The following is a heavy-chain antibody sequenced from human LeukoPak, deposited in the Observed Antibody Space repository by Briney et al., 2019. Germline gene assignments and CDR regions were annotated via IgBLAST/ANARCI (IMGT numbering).Heavy chain of an antibody. CDR1: GYSFTSYW. CDR3: ARGGIVATINWYDY. D-gene: IGHD5-12*01. CDR2: IYPGDSDT. Sequence: LGEALKSSCKGSGYSFTSYWIGWVRQMPGKGLEWMGSIYPGDSDTRYSPSFQGQVTISADKPIRTAYLQWSTLKASDTAMYYCARGGIVATINWYDYWGQGTLVTVSS. J-gene: IGHJ4*02. V-gene: IGHV5-51*01.